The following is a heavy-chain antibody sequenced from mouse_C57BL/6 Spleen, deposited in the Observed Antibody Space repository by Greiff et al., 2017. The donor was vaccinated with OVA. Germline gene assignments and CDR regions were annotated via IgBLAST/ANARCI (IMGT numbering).Heavy chain of an antibody. CDR1: GFTFSSYA. CDR3: ARDRSTVVAAYCDV. CDR2: ISDGGSYT. J-gene: IGHJ1*03. Sequence: EVKLVESGGGLVKPGGSLKLSCAASGFTFSSYAMSWVRQTPEKRLEWVATISDGGSYTYYPDNVKGRFTISRDNAKNNLYLQMSHLKSEDTAIYYCARDRSTVVAAYCDVWGTGTTVTVSS. V-gene: IGHV5-4*01. D-gene: IGHD1-1*01.